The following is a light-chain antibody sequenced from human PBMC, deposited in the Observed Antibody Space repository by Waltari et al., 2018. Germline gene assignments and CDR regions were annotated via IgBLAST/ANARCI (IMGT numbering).Light chain of an antibody. J-gene: IGLJ2*01. CDR1: SHINIGTYK. V-gene: IGLV5-45*01. CDR3: MILYNRAVV. Sequence: QAVLPQPAFLPASPGASASPTCPARSHINIGTYKLYWYPHRPGSPPQFLLKYRSDSENQQGSGVPSRFSGSKDISANAGILLISGLQSEDEADYYCMILYNRAVVFGGGTKLTVL. CDR2: YRSDSEN.